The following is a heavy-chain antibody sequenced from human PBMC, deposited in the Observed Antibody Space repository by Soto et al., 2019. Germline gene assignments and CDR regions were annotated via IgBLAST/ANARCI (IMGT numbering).Heavy chain of an antibody. J-gene: IGHJ4*02. D-gene: IGHD3-3*01. CDR3: AHRRIGVSQWNYGDFDY. Sequence: QITLKESGPTLVKPTQTLTLTCTFSGFSLSTSGVGVGWIRQPPGKALEGLVIIYWDDDKRYSHSLRSRLTISKDTSKNQVVLIMTNVDPEDTATYFCAHRRIGVSQWNYGDFDYWGQGILVTVSS. CDR2: IYWDDDK. V-gene: IGHV2-5*02. CDR1: GFSLSTSGVG.